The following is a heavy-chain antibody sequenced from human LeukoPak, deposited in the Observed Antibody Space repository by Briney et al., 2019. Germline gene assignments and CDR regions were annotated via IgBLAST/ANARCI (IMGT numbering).Heavy chain of an antibody. J-gene: IGHJ4*02. V-gene: IGHV4-61*02. CDR1: GGSISSGSYY. CDR3: ARGLSYGDYGHFDY. Sequence: KSSETLSLTCTVSGGSISSGSYYWSWIRQPAGKGLEWIGRIYTSGSTNYNPSLKSRVTISVDTSKNQFSLKLSSVTAADTAVYYCARGLSYGDYGHFDYWGQGTLVTVSS. D-gene: IGHD4-17*01. CDR2: IYTSGST.